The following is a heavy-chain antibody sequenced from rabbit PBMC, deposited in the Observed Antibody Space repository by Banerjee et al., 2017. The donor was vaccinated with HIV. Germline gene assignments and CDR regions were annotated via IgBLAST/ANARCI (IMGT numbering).Heavy chain of an antibody. D-gene: IGHD4-1*01. CDR2: IYTGASGST. CDR3: ARDLAGVIGWNFNL. J-gene: IGHJ4*01. V-gene: IGHV1S45*01. CDR1: GFSLSNNYY. Sequence: QEQLEESGGDLVKPGASLTLTCTASGFSLSNNYYMCWVRQAPGKGLEWIACIYTGASGSTYYTNWARGRFTISKASSTTVTLQMTSLTAADTATYFCARDLAGVIGWNFNLWGPGTLVTVS.